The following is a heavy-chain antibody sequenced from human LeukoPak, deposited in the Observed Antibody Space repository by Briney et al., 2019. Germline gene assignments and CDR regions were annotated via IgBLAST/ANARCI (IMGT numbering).Heavy chain of an antibody. CDR1: GGSISSGDNY. V-gene: IGHV4-30-4*08. D-gene: IGHD6-13*01. CDR3: ARGDLYSSSWYN. J-gene: IGHJ4*01. Sequence: KPSETLSLTCTVSGGSISSGDNYWRGIRQPPGKGLGWIGYICYSGSTSYNPSLKSRITISVATSTNQFSLKLSSVTAADTAVYYYARGDLYSSSWYNWGHGTLVTVSS. CDR2: ICYSGST.